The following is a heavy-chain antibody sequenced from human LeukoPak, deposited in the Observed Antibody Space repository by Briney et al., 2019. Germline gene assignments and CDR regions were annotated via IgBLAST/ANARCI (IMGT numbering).Heavy chain of an antibody. CDR1: GGSVSSYY. D-gene: IGHD5-12*01. J-gene: IGHJ6*03. CDR2: MYYSGST. Sequence: SETLSLTCTVSGGSVSSYYWSWIRQPPGKGLEWIGYMYYSGSTSYNPSLKSRVTISVDTSKKQFSLKLSSVTAADTAVYYCARVVYSGYDLRGAMDVWGKATTVTVSS. V-gene: IGHV4-59*02. CDR3: ARVVYSGYDLRGAMDV.